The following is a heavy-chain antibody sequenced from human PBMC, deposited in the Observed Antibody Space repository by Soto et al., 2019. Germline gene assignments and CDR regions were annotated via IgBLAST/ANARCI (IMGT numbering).Heavy chain of an antibody. CDR2: ISYDGSSK. CDR1: GFIFSSYA. D-gene: IGHD4-17*01. Sequence: QVQLVESGGGVVQPGRSLRLSCAASGFIFSSYAMHWVRQAPGKGLEWVAVISYDGSSKYYADSVKGRFTISRDNSKNTLYLQRNGRSAEDRAVYYCTRADPTVTLSVFDPGGQGPLFT. V-gene: IGHV3-30-3*01. J-gene: IGHJ5*02. CDR3: TRADPTVTLSVFDP.